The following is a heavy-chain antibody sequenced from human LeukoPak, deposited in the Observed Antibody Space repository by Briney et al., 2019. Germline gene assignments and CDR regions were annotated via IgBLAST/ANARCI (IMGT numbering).Heavy chain of an antibody. Sequence: GGSLRLSCAASGFTFSDYSMNWVRQAPGKGLEWVSYISSSSSTIYYADSVKGRFTISRDNAKNSLYLQMNSLRAEDTAVYYCARPYCSGGSCYSSAIYWGQGTLVTVSS. V-gene: IGHV3-48*04. CDR1: GFTFSDYS. CDR2: ISSSSSTI. CDR3: ARPYCSGGSCYSSAIY. J-gene: IGHJ4*02. D-gene: IGHD2-15*01.